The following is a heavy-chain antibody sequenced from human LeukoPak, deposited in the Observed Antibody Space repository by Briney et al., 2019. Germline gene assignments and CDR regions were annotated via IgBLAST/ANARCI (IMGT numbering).Heavy chain of an antibody. CDR3: AKVGRGYYYGSDYYFDY. J-gene: IGHJ4*02. V-gene: IGHV3-30*02. CDR2: IRYDGTER. CDR1: GFTFSDYG. Sequence: GGSLRLSCAASGFTFSDYGMHWVRQAPGKGLEWVAFIRYDGTERYYALSVKGRFTISRDKSKNTLYLQMNSLRGEDTAVYYCAKVGRGYYYGSDYYFDYWGQGTLVTVSS. D-gene: IGHD3-10*01.